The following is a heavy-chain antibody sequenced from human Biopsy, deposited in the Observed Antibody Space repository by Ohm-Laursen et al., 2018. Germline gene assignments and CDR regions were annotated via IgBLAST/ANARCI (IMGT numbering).Heavy chain of an antibody. CDR3: GRAVRNQLLTDP. CDR1: RYTFTSYD. Sequence: SVKVSCKASRYTFTSYDITWVRQASGQGPEWIGWLNPVSGNSNFGQKFRGRVTVTSDTSISTAYMELSGLTSDDTATYYCGRAVRNQLLTDPWGQGTLVTVTS. V-gene: IGHV1-8*01. J-gene: IGHJ5*02. D-gene: IGHD1-7*01. CDR2: LNPVSGNS.